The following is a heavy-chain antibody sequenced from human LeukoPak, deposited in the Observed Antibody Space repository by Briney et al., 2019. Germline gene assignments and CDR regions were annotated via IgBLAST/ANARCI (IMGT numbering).Heavy chain of an antibody. D-gene: IGHD1-26*01. CDR1: GFTXSXXX. Sequence: GGSXRXSXVXSGFTXSXXXXXXXRXAXGXGLVWXSXIXXDGXXXXXXXXXXXRFXXXXDNAKNTLYLQMNSLRAEDTAVYYCASKWDLTQWGQGTLVTVSP. CDR2: IXXDGXXX. CDR3: ASKWDLTQ. V-gene: IGHV3-74*01. J-gene: IGHJ4*02.